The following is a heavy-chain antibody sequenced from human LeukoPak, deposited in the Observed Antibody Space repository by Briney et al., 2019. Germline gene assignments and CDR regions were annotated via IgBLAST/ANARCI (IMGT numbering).Heavy chain of an antibody. J-gene: IGHJ3*02. CDR2: ISSSGSIK. Sequence: HPGGSLRLSCAASGFTFSTYEMNWVRQAPGKGLEWISFISSSGSIKYYADSLKGRFTISRDNAKNSLYLQMNSLRAEDTAVYYCARGLRGTYYYGSDAFDIWGQGTMVTVSS. CDR1: GFTFSTYE. V-gene: IGHV3-48*03. D-gene: IGHD3-10*01. CDR3: ARGLRGTYYYGSDAFDI.